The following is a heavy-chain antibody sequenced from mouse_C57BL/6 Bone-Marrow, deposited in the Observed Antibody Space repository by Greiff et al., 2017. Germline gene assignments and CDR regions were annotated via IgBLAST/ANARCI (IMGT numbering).Heavy chain of an antibody. Sequence: VESGGGLVKPGGSLKLSCAASGFTFSSYAMSWVRQTPEKRLEWVATISDGGSYTYYPDNVKGRFTISRDNAKNNLYLQMSHRKSEDTAMYYCARAPAWFAYWGQGTLVTVSA. CDR3: ARAPAWFAY. V-gene: IGHV5-4*01. CDR1: GFTFSSYA. CDR2: ISDGGSYT. J-gene: IGHJ3*01.